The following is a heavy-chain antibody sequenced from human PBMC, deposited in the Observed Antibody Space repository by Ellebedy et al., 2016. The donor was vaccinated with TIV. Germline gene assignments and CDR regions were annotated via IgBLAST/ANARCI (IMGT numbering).Heavy chain of an antibody. Sequence: SETLSLTXAVYGGSFSGYYWSWIRQPPGKGLEWIGEINHSGSTNYNPSLKSRVTISVDTSKNQFSLKLSSVTAADTAVYYCARMVIKDNQGDNWYFDLWGRGTLVTVSS. CDR2: INHSGST. CDR1: GGSFSGYY. D-gene: IGHD3-22*01. V-gene: IGHV4-34*01. CDR3: ARMVIKDNQGDNWYFDL. J-gene: IGHJ2*01.